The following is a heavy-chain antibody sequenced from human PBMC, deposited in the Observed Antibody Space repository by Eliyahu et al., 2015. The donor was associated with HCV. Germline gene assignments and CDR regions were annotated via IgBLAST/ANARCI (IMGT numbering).Heavy chain of an antibody. Sequence: QVQLVQSGGEVKKPGASVKVSCKASAHPFPKYAIHWVRQAPGQRLEGMGWVNVYNGKTEYSQKFQGRVTFTRDTSASTAYMELSSLRSEDTAVYSCASWAGSTDLGGFYFDYWGQGTQVTVSS. D-gene: IGHD1-7*01. CDR1: AHPFPKYA. J-gene: IGHJ4*02. CDR3: ASWAGSTDLGGFYFDY. V-gene: IGHV1-3*01. CDR2: VNVYNGKT.